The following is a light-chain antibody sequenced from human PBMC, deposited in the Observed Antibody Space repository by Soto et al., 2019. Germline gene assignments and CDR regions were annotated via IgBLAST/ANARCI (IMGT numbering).Light chain of an antibody. J-gene: IGKJ4*01. CDR1: QSFSSSN. CDR2: SAS. CDR3: QRYGGSPPVT. Sequence: EVVLTQSPGTLSLSPGERATLSCRASQSFSSSNLAWYQHKPGQPPKLIVYSASRRATGIPDRFSGSGSGTAFTLTISRLVPDDFAMYYCQRYGGSPPVTFGGGTKVDIK. V-gene: IGKV3-20*01.